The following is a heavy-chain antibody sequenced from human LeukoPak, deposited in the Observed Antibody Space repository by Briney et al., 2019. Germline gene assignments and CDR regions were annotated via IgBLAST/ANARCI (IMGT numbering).Heavy chain of an antibody. J-gene: IGHJ4*02. CDR2: IYYSGST. CDR3: ARQGEVTMIVVGTLDY. Sequence: PSQTLSLTCTVSGGSISSSSYYWGWIRQPPGKGLEWIGSIYYSGSTYYNPSLKSRVTIPVDTSKNQFSLKLSSVTAADTAVYYCARQGEVTMIVVGTLDYWGQGTLVTVSS. CDR1: GGSISSSSYY. V-gene: IGHV4-39*01. D-gene: IGHD3-22*01.